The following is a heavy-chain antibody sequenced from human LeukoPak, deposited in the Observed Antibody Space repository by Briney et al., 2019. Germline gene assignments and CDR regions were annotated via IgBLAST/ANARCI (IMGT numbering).Heavy chain of an antibody. J-gene: IGHJ5*02. D-gene: IGHD3-10*01. CDR2: INPNSGGT. CDR1: GYTFTGYY. V-gene: IGHV1-2*02. CDR3: ARTKYGSGSYEFDP. Sequence: SVKVSCNASGYTFTGYYMHWVRQAPGQGLEWMGWINPNSGGTNYAQKFQGRVTMTRDTSISTAYMELSRLRSDDTAVYYCARTKYGSGSYEFDPWGQGTLVTVSS.